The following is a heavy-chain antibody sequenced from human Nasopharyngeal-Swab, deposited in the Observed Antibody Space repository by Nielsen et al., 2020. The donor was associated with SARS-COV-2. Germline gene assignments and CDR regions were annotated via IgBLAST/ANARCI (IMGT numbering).Heavy chain of an antibody. CDR1: GFTFSSYS. CDR2: INEDGSEK. D-gene: IGHD6-19*01. Sequence: GESLKISCAASGFTFSSYSMNWVRQAPGKGLEWVANINEDGSEKYYVDSVKGRFTISRDNAKKSLDLQMNSLRAEDTAVYYCARGGAVAGNDYYYGMDVWGQGTTVTVSS. J-gene: IGHJ6*02. CDR3: ARGGAVAGNDYYYGMDV. V-gene: IGHV3-7*01.